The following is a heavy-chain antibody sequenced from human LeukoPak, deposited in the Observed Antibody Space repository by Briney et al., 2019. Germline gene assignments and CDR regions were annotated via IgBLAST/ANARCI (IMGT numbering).Heavy chain of an antibody. D-gene: IGHD3-16*01. CDR3: ARDFGGFDC. CDR2: IYTDGRT. Sequence: GGSLRLSCSVSGFIVSSNYKSWVRQAPGKGLEYVSVIYTDGRTYYADSVKGRFIISRDNSRNTLYLQMNSLRAEDTAVYYCARDFGGFDCWGQGTLVTVSS. J-gene: IGHJ4*02. V-gene: IGHV3-66*01. CDR1: GFIVSSNY.